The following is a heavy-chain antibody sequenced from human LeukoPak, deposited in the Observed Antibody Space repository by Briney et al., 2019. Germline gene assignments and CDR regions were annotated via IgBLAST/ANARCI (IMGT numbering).Heavy chain of an antibody. Sequence: SETLPLTCTVSGGSISSSSYYWGWIRQPPGKGLEWIGSIYYSGSTYYNPSLKSRVTISVDTSKNQFSLKLSSVTAADTAVYYCAREVIAVAIRGVDYWGQGTLVTVSS. J-gene: IGHJ4*02. CDR3: AREVIAVAIRGVDY. CDR1: GGSISSSSYY. D-gene: IGHD6-19*01. CDR2: IYYSGST. V-gene: IGHV4-39*07.